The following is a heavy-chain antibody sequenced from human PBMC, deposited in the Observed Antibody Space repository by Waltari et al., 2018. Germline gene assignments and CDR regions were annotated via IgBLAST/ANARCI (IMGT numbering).Heavy chain of an antibody. CDR2: IYYIGST. CDR1: GGSLSSYY. J-gene: IGHJ5*02. CDR3: ARGPPRSSVERSGWFDP. D-gene: IGHD6-6*01. V-gene: IGHV4-59*01. Sequence: QVQLQESGPGLVKPSETLSLTCTVSGGSLSSYYWSWIRQPPGKGLEWIGYIYYIGSTNYNPSLKSRVTISVDTSKNQFSLKLSSVTAADTAVYYCARGPPRSSVERSGWFDPWGQGTLVTVSS.